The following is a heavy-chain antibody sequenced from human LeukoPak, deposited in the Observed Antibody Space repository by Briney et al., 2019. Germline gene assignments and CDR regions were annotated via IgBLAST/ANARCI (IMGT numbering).Heavy chain of an antibody. V-gene: IGHV4-34*01. CDR3: ARGRYFGVVN. Sequence: SETLSLTCGVYGGSFSGYYWSWIRQPPGKGLEWIGEINHSGSTNYNPSLKSRVTISVDTSKNQFSLKLSSVTAADTAVYYCARGRYFGVVNWGQGTLVTVSS. CDR1: GGSFSGYY. CDR2: INHSGST. D-gene: IGHD3-3*01. J-gene: IGHJ4*02.